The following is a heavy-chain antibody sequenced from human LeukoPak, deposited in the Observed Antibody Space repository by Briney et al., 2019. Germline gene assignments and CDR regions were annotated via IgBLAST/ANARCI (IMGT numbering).Heavy chain of an antibody. CDR1: GFTFSSYA. Sequence: GGSLRLSCAASGFTFSSYAMHWVRQAPGKGLEYVSAISSNGGSTYYANSVKGRFTISRDNSKNTLYLQMGSLRAEDMAVYYCARVPYAYYYDSSGYFDYWGQGTLVTVSS. CDR3: ARVPYAYYYDSSGYFDY. J-gene: IGHJ4*02. CDR2: ISSNGGST. V-gene: IGHV3-64*01. D-gene: IGHD3-22*01.